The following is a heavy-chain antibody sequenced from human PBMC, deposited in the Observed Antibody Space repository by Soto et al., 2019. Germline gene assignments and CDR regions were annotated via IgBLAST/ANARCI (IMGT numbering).Heavy chain of an antibody. Sequence: GGSLRLSCAASNFNFNSAWMNWVRQTPGKGLEWVGRIRSKADGETSDCAAPVKGRFTISRDDSKNTLYLQMNSLKTEDTALYYCTDGLNLWGQGTTVTVSS. CDR1: NFNFNSAW. CDR3: TDGLNL. J-gene: IGHJ6*02. V-gene: IGHV3-15*07. CDR2: IRSKADGETS.